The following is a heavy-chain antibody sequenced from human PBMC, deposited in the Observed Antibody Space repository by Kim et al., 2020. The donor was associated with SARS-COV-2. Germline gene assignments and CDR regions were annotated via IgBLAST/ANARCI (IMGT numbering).Heavy chain of an antibody. CDR1: GFTFSSYD. D-gene: IGHD2-2*01. J-gene: IGHJ2*01. CDR2: IGTAGDT. V-gene: IGHV3-13*04. CDR3: ARLTRLSYFDL. Sequence: GGSLRLSCAASGFTFSSYDMHWVRQATGKGLEWVSAIGTAGDTYYPGSVKGRFTISRENAKNSLYLQMNSLRAGDTAVYYCARLTRLSYFDLWGRGTLVTVSS.